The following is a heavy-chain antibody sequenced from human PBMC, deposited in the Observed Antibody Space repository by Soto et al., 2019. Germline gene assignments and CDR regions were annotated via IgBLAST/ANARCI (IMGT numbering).Heavy chain of an antibody. CDR3: AREHCSGGSCYPGGYYSYGMDV. Sequence: QVQLVQSGAEVKKPGSSVKVSCKASGGTFSSYAISCVRQAPGQGLEWMGGIIPIFGTANYAQKFQGRVTITADKATSTAYMELRSLRSEDTAVYYCAREHCSGGSCYPGGYYSYGMDVWGQGTTVTVSS. V-gene: IGHV1-69*06. CDR2: IIPIFGTA. CDR1: GGTFSSYA. D-gene: IGHD2-15*01. J-gene: IGHJ6*02.